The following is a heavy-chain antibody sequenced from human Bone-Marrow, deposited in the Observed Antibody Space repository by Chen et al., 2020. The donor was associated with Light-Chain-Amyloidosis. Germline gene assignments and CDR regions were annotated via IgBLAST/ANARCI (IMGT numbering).Heavy chain of an antibody. CDR3: ARERGSGSSHYYYGMDV. J-gene: IGHJ6*02. CDR2: IYHSGST. Sequence: QVQLQESGPGLVKPSETLSLTCAVSGYSISSGYYWGWIRQPPGKGLEWIGSIYHSGSTYYNPSLKSRVTISVDTSKNQFSLKLSSVTAADTAVYYCARERGSGSSHYYYGMDVWGQGTTVTVSS. D-gene: IGHD3-10*01. V-gene: IGHV4-38-2*02. CDR1: GYSISSGYY.